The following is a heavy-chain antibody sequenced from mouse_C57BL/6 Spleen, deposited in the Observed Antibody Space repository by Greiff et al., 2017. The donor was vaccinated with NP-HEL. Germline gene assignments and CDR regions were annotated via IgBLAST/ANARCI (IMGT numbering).Heavy chain of an antibody. CDR2: IDSNSGGT. CDR3: AIITTVVYWYFDV. Sequence: QVQLQQPGAELVKPGASVKLSCKASGYTFTSYWMHWVKQRPGRGLEWIGRIDSNSGGTKYNEKFKSKATLTVDKPSSTAYMQLSSLTSEDSAVYYCAIITTVVYWYFDVWGTGTTVTVSS. V-gene: IGHV1-72*01. J-gene: IGHJ1*03. D-gene: IGHD1-1*01. CDR1: GYTFTSYW.